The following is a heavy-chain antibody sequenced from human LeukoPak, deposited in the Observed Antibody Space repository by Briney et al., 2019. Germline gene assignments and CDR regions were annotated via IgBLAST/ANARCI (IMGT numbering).Heavy chain of an antibody. J-gene: IGHJ6*03. V-gene: IGHV1-2*02. CDR1: GYTFTCYY. CDR3: ARLQRGSGSYYTEGYYYYYMDV. CDR2: INPNSGGT. D-gene: IGHD3-10*01. Sequence: ASVKVSCKASGYTFTCYYMHWVRQAPGQGLEWMGWINPNSGGTNYAQKFQGRVTMTRDTSISTAYMELSRLRSDDTAVYYCARLQRGSGSYYTEGYYYYYMDVWGKGTTVTVSS.